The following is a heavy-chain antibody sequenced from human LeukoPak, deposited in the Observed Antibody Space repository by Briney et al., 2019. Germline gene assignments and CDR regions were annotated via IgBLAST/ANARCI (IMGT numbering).Heavy chain of an antibody. CDR2: INPNSGGT. D-gene: IGHD6-19*01. CDR3: ARDRGSSGWNDAFDI. V-gene: IGHV1-2*02. J-gene: IGHJ3*02. Sequence: ASVKVSCKASGYTFTSYDINWVRQATGQGLEWMGWINPNSGGTNYAQKLQGRVTMTRDTSISTAYRELSRLRSDDTAVYYCARDRGSSGWNDAFDIWGQGTMVTVSS. CDR1: GYTFTSYD.